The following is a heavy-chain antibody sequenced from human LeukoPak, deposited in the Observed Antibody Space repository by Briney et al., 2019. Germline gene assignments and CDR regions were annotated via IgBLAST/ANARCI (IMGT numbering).Heavy chain of an antibody. V-gene: IGHV1-18*01. J-gene: IGHJ5*02. CDR3: ARHYCTRGGDCYKEDLFDP. CDR1: GYTCGIDG. D-gene: IGHD2-21*02. Sequence: ASVKVCCKASGYTCGIDGISWVRQAPGQGLGWMAWSSPYDGDTNYAQEFEGRVTMTTETSTNTAYMELRSLRSDDTAIYYCARHYCTRGGDCYKEDLFDPWGQGTLVTVSA. CDR2: SSPYDGDT.